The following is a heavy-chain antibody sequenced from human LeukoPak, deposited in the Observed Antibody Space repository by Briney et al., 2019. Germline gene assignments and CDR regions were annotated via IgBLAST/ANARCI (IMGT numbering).Heavy chain of an antibody. D-gene: IGHD3-10*01. Sequence: GASVKVSCKASGYTFTAYYMHWVRQAPGQGLEWMGWINPNSGGTKYAQNFQGRVTMTRDTSISTAYMELSSLRSDDTAVYYCARDRGGDAFDIWGQGTMVTVSS. CDR1: GYTFTAYY. CDR2: INPNSGGT. J-gene: IGHJ3*02. V-gene: IGHV1-2*02. CDR3: ARDRGGDAFDI.